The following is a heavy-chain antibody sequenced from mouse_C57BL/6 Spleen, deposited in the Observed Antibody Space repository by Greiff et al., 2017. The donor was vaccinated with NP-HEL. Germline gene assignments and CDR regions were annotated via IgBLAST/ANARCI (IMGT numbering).Heavy chain of an antibody. V-gene: IGHV2-5*01. J-gene: IGHJ4*01. D-gene: IGHD1-2*01. CDR2: IWRGGST. Sequence: VQLVESGPGLVQPSQSLSITCTVSGFSLTSYGVHWVRQSPGKGLEWLGVIWRGGSTDYNAAFMSRLSITKDNSKSQVFFKMNSLQADDTAIYYCAKVGYYGRYYAMDYWGQGTSVTVSS. CDR1: GFSLTSYG. CDR3: AKVGYYGRYYAMDY.